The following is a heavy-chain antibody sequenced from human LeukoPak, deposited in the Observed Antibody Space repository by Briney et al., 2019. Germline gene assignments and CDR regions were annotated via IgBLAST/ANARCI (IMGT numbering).Heavy chain of an antibody. V-gene: IGHV1-8*03. CDR3: ARGPNYSIFASAYYYYMDV. CDR2: MNPQSGNT. Sequence: ASVKVSCKASGYMFTNYDINWVRQATGQGLEWMGWMNPQSGNTGYTQKFRGRVTITRDTSITTAYVELSSLRSEDTAVYYCARGPNYSIFASAYYYYMDVWGKGTTVTVSS. J-gene: IGHJ6*03. CDR1: GYMFTNYD. D-gene: IGHD4-11*01.